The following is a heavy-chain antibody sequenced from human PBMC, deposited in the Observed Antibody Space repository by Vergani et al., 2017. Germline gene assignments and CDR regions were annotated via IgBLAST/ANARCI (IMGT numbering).Heavy chain of an antibody. CDR3: ARTESFILRYFHWAL. CDR1: GGPTTSSSYY. D-gene: IGHD3-9*01. CDR2: ISHSGGA. J-gene: IGHJ4*02. V-gene: IGHV4-39*01. Sequence: QLHLQESGPGPVKPSETLSLTCTVPGGPTTSSSYYWGWIRQPPGKGLEWTGNISHSGGAYYNPSLKGRVTISLATSNNQFSLEVTSVTAADMAIYFCARTESFILRYFHWALWGQGTMVTVSS.